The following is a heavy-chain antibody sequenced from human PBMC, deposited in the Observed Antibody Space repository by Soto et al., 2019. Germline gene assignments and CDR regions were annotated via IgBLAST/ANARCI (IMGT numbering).Heavy chain of an antibody. CDR2: ISAYNGNT. D-gene: IGHD2-15*01. J-gene: IGHJ3*02. Sequence: ASVKVSCKASGYTFTSYGISWVRQAPGQGLEWMGWISAYNGNTNYAQKLQGRVTMTTDTSTSTAYMELRSLRSDDTAVYYCARGRAEGYCSGGSCLAFPNAFDIWGQGTMVTVSS. CDR1: GYTFTSYG. CDR3: ARGRAEGYCSGGSCLAFPNAFDI. V-gene: IGHV1-18*01.